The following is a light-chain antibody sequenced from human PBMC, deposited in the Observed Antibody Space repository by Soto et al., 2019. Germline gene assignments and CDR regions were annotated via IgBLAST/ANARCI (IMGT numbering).Light chain of an antibody. V-gene: IGKV1-39*01. CDR2: AAS. Sequence: DIQMTPSPSFLSASVGDRVTITCRASQSIGRYLNWYQQKPGKAPKLLIYAASTLQSGGPSRFSGSGALTDFTLTIRSLQPEDFGTYSCQQSYFPPPETFGQGTKVEVK. CDR1: QSIGRY. J-gene: IGKJ1*01. CDR3: QQSYFPPPET.